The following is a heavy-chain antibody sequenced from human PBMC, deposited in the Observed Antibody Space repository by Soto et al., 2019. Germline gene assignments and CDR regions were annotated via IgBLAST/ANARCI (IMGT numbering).Heavy chain of an antibody. Sequence: GASVKVSCKASGGTFSSYTISWVRQAPGQGLEWMGRIIPILGIANYAQKFQGRVTITADKSTSTAYMELSSLRSEDTAVYYCARDRDDYGDYLLDYWGQGTLVTVSS. CDR1: GGTFSSYT. J-gene: IGHJ4*02. CDR2: IIPILGIA. V-gene: IGHV1-69*04. D-gene: IGHD4-17*01. CDR3: ARDRDDYGDYLLDY.